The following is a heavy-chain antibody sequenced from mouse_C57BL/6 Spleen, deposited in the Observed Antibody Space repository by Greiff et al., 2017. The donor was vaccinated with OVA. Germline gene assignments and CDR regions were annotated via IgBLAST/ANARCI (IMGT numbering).Heavy chain of an antibody. V-gene: IGHV2-2*01. J-gene: IGHJ4*01. CDR1: GFSLTSYG. Sequence: VKLVESGPGLVQPSQSLSITCTVSGFSLTSYGVHWVRQSPGKGLEWLGVIWSGGSTDYNAAFISRLSISKDNSKSQVFFKMNSLQADDTAIYYCARNDGYYGPNYYAMDYWGQGTSVTVSS. CDR3: ARNDGYYGPNYYAMDY. D-gene: IGHD2-3*01. CDR2: IWSGGST.